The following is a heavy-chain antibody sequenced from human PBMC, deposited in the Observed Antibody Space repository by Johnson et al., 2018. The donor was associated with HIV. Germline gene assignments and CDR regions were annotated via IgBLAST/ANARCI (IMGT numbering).Heavy chain of an antibody. J-gene: IGHJ3*02. CDR1: GFTVSSNY. V-gene: IGHV3-23*04. D-gene: IGHD2-21*01. CDR2: ISGDDGDT. Sequence: VQLVESGGGLVQPGGSLRLSCAASGFTVSSNYMSWVRQAPGKGLEWICAISGDDGDTFYADSVKGRFTISRDNSKNTVYLHMSSLTADDTAVYYCANALILDAFNIWGPGTMVTVSS. CDR3: ANALILDAFNI.